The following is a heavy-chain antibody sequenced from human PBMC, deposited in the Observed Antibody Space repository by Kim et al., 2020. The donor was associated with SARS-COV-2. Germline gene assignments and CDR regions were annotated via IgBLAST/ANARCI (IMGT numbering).Heavy chain of an antibody. Sequence: GGSLRLSCAASGFTFSNYWMTWVRQAPGKGLEWVANIKQDGTEKYYVDSVKGRFTISRDNAKNSLYLQMNSLRAEDTAMYFCARFGITGTNYDYYGMDVWGQGTTVTVSS. CDR2: IKQDGTEK. V-gene: IGHV3-7*01. CDR3: ARFGITGTNYDYYGMDV. D-gene: IGHD1-7*01. J-gene: IGHJ6*02. CDR1: GFTFSNYW.